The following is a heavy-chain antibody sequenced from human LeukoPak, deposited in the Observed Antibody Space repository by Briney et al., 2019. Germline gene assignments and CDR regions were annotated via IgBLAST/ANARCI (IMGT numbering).Heavy chain of an antibody. CDR1: GYIFTSYY. V-gene: IGHV1-46*01. CDR2: INPSGGST. Sequence: ASVKVSCKASGYIFTSYYMHWVRQAPGQGLEWMGIINPSGGSTSYAQKFQGRVTMTRDTSTSTVYMELSSLRSEDTAVYYCARDGYCSSTSCFSFDPWGQGTLVTVSS. J-gene: IGHJ5*02. D-gene: IGHD2-2*03. CDR3: ARDGYCSSTSCFSFDP.